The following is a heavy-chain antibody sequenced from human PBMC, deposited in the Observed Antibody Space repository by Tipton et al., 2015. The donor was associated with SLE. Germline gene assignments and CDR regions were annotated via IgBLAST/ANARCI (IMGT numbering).Heavy chain of an antibody. CDR3: AKNSGSYYFDD. CDR1: GGSISSGSYY. D-gene: IGHD3-10*01. V-gene: IGHV4-61*09. CDR2: IYTSGNT. Sequence: TLSLTCTVSGGSISSGSYYWSWIRQPAGKGLEWIGYIYTSGNTYYNPSLKSRVTMSVDTSKNQFSLKLNSVTAADTAVYYCAKNSGSYYFDDWGQGTLVTVSS. J-gene: IGHJ4*02.